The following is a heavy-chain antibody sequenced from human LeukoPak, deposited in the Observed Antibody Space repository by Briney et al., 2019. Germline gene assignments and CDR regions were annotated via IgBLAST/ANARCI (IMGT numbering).Heavy chain of an antibody. CDR1: GFTVSSNY. CDR3: ARGYCSSTSCYGVRGYYFDY. V-gene: IGHV3-53*01. J-gene: IGHJ4*02. CDR2: IYSGGST. Sequence: GGSLRLSCAASGFTVSSNYMSWVRQAPGKGLEWVSVIYSGGSTYYADSVKGRFTISRDNSKNTLYLQMNSLRSKDTAVYYCARGYCSSTSCYGVRGYYFDYWGQGTLVTVSS. D-gene: IGHD2-2*01.